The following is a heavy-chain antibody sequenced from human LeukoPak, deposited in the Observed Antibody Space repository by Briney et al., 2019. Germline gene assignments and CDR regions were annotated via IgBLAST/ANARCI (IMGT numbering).Heavy chain of an antibody. CDR3: ARVELGYCSSTSCYREDY. J-gene: IGHJ4*02. CDR1: GYTFTSYG. Sequence: ASVKVSCKASGYTFTSYGISWVRQAPGQGLEWMGWISACNGNTNYAQKLQGRVTMTTDTSTSTAYMELRSLRSDDTAVYYCARVELGYCSSTSCYREDYWGQGTLVTVSS. D-gene: IGHD2-2*02. V-gene: IGHV1-18*01. CDR2: ISACNGNT.